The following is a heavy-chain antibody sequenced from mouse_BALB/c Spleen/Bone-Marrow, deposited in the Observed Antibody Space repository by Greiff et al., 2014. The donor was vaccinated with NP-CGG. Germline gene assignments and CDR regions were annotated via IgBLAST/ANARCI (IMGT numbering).Heavy chain of an antibody. V-gene: IGHV2-9*02. D-gene: IGHD2-1*01. J-gene: IGHJ4*01. CDR3: ARDRGRNFYAMDY. CDR2: IWAGGST. Sequence: QVQLQQSGPGLVAPSQSLSITCTVSGSSLTSYGVHWVRQPPGKGLEWLGVIWAGGSTNYNSALMSRLSINKDNSKSQVFLKMNSLQTDDTAMYYCARDRGRNFYAMDYWGQGTSVTVSS. CDR1: GSSLTSYG.